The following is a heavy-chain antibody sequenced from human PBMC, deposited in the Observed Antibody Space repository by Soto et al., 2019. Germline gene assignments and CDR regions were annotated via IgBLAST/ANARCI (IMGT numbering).Heavy chain of an antibody. CDR1: GYTFTSYY. V-gene: IGHV1-18*04. J-gene: IGHJ4*02. Sequence: VSVTVSCQASGYTFTSYYMHLVRQAPGQGLEWMGWISAYNGNTNYAQKLQGRVTMTTDTSTSTAYMELRSLRSDDTAVYYCATWELPPFGFDYWGQGTLVTVSS. CDR2: ISAYNGNT. D-gene: IGHD1-26*01. CDR3: ATWELPPFGFDY.